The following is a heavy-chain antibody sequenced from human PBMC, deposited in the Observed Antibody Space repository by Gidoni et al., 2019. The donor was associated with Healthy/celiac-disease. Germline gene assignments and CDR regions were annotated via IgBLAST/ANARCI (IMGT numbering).Heavy chain of an antibody. V-gene: IGHV3-48*02. Sequence: EVQLVESGGGLVQPGGSLRLSCAASGFTFSSYSMNCVRQAPGKGLEWVSYISSGSSTIYYADSVKGRFTISRDNAKNSLYLQMNSLRDEDTAVYYCAAVIAAAGTLDYWGQGTLVTVSS. D-gene: IGHD6-13*01. CDR1: GFTFSSYS. J-gene: IGHJ4*02. CDR3: AAVIAAAGTLDY. CDR2: ISSGSSTI.